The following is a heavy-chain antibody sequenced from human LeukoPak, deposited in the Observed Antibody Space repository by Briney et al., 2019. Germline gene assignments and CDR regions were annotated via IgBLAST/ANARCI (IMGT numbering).Heavy chain of an antibody. Sequence: GGSLRLSCAASGFTFSSYWMSWVRQAPGKGLEWVANINQDGGEKYYVDSVKGRSTISRDNAKNSLYLQMNSLRAEDTAVYYCARDHGKDAPMDVWGQGTTVTVSS. CDR1: GFTFSSYW. J-gene: IGHJ6*02. CDR3: ARDHGKDAPMDV. V-gene: IGHV3-7*01. CDR2: INQDGGEK.